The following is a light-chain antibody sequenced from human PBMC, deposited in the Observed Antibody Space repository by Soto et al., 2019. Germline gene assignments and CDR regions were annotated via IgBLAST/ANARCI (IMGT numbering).Light chain of an antibody. V-gene: IGKV3-15*01. CDR2: GAS. CDR1: ETLGHN. Sequence: EILMTQSPATLSVSPGERATLSCSASETLGHNLAWYQQKPGQAPRLLIYGASTRATGIPAKFGGSGSETEFTLTISSLQSEDFAVYYCQQYYSWPYTFGQGTKLEIK. J-gene: IGKJ2*01. CDR3: QQYYSWPYT.